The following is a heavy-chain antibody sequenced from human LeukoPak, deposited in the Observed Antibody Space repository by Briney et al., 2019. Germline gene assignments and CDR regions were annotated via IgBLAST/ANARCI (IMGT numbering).Heavy chain of an antibody. J-gene: IGHJ4*02. CDR1: GFTFSSYS. V-gene: IGHV3-21*01. CDR2: ISSSSSYI. D-gene: IGHD3-3*01. CDR3: ASINEWLSDSYFDY. Sequence: PGGSLRLPCAASGFTFSSYSMNWVRQAPGKGLEWVSSISSSSSYIYYADSVKGRFTISRDNAKNSLYLQMNSLRAEDTAVYYCASINEWLSDSYFDYWGQGTLVTVSS.